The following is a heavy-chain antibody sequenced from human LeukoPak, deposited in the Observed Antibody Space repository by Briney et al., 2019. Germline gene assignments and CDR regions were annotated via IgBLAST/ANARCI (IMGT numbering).Heavy chain of an antibody. CDR3: AKAIRIQLWSYFDY. CDR2: IKQDETEK. CDR1: GFTFSNFW. V-gene: IGHV3-7*03. J-gene: IGHJ4*02. Sequence: GESLRLSCTASGFTFSNFWMGWVRQAPGKGLEWVANIKQDETEKFYLGSVKGRFTISRDNAKNSLYLQMNSLRAEDTAVYYCAKAIRIQLWSYFDYWGQGTLVTVSS. D-gene: IGHD5-18*01.